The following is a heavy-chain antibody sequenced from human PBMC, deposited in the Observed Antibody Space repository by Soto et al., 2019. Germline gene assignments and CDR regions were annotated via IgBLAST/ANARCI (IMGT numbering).Heavy chain of an antibody. Sequence: DVQLVESGGGLVQPGRPLRLSCAASGFRFDDYAMHWVRQAPGKGLEWVSSINWNGNSIGYADSVKGRFTISRDNAKYSLFLKMNSLRMEDTAFYYGAKSPSAEYCTTTSCYVERFDYWGQGTLFTVAS. V-gene: IGHV3-9*01. D-gene: IGHD2-2*01. CDR2: INWNGNSI. CDR3: AKSPSAEYCTTTSCYVERFDY. CDR1: GFRFDDYA. J-gene: IGHJ4*02.